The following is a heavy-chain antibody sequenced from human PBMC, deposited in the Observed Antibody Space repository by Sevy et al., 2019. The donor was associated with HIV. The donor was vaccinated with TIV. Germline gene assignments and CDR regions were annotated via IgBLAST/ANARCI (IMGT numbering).Heavy chain of an antibody. CDR3: AIGITGTTSQLTSDY. J-gene: IGHJ4*02. Sequence: ASVKVSCKASGYTFTSYGISWVRQAPGQGLEWMGWISAYNGNTNYAQKLQGRVTMTTDTSTSTAYMELRSLRSDDTAVYYCAIGITGTTSQLTSDYWGQGTLVTVSS. CDR2: ISAYNGNT. D-gene: IGHD1-7*01. V-gene: IGHV1-18*01. CDR1: GYTFTSYG.